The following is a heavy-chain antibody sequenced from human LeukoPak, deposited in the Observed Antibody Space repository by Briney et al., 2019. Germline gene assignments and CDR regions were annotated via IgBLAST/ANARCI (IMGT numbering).Heavy chain of an antibody. CDR3: VRDRGTYRPIDY. D-gene: IGHD1-26*01. CDR2: ISYTGTYI. V-gene: IGHV3-21*04. Sequence: TGGSLRLSCAASAFSLNAYNMNWVRQAPGKGLEWVSSISYTGTYIYYADSVKGRFTISRDNAQNSLYLQMNSLRAEDTAIYYCVRDRGTYRPIDYWGQGTLVTVSS. CDR1: AFSLNAYN. J-gene: IGHJ4*02.